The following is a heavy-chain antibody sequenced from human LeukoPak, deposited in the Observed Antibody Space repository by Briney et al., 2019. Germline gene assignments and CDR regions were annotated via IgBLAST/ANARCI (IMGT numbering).Heavy chain of an antibody. CDR1: GFTLSSHA. V-gene: IGHV3-23*01. J-gene: IGHJ1*01. Sequence: QSGGSLRLSCAASGFTLSSHAMSWVRPAPGKGLEWVSDFSGSGGSTYYADSVKGRFTISRDNSKNTLYLQMNSLRAEATAVYYCAKDLAPITRIAQGYFQHWGQGTMVTDSS. CDR3: AKDLAPITRIAQGYFQH. D-gene: IGHD3-22*01. CDR2: FSGSGGST.